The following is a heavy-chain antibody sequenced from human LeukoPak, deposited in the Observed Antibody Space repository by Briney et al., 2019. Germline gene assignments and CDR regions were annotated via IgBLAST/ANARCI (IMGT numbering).Heavy chain of an antibody. V-gene: IGHV1-69*05. Sequence: ASVKVSCKASGGTFSSYAISWVRQAPGQGLEWMGRIIPIFGTANYAQKFQGRVTITTDESTSTAYMELSGLRSDDTAVYYCGTLLSNGPFDYWGQGSLVTVSS. CDR3: GTLLSNGPFDY. J-gene: IGHJ4*02. CDR1: GGTFSSYA. CDR2: IIPIFGTA.